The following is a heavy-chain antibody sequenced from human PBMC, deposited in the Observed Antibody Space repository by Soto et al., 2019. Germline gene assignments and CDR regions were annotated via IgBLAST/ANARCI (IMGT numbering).Heavy chain of an antibody. CDR1: GGSVSSGSYY. J-gene: IGHJ3*02. Sequence: SETLSLTCSVSGGSVSSGSYYWSWIRQPPGKGLEWIGYIYYSGSTNYNPSLKSRVTISVDTSKNQFSVKLSSVTAADTAVYYCASSSGNSYGYPDAFDIWGQGTMVTVSS. V-gene: IGHV4-61*01. D-gene: IGHD5-18*01. CDR2: IYYSGST. CDR3: ASSSGNSYGYPDAFDI.